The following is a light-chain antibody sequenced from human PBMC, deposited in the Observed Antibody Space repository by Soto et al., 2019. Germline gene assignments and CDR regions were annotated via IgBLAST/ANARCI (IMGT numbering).Light chain of an antibody. J-gene: IGKJ2*01. CDR2: DAS. V-gene: IGKV3-11*01. CDR1: QSVSSY. CDR3: QPRSNWTYT. Sequence: EIVLTQSPATLSLSPGERATLSCRASQSVSSYLAWYQQKPGQAPRLLIYDASSRATGIPARFSGSGSGTDFTLTISSLEPEDFAVYYCQPRSNWTYTFGQGTKLEIK.